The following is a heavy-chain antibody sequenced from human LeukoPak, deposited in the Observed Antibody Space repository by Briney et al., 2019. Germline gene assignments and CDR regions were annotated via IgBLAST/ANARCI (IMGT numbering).Heavy chain of an antibody. V-gene: IGHV3-23*01. CDR3: AKDHGVVPAADEYFQH. CDR1: GFTFSSYA. D-gene: IGHD2-2*01. CDR2: ISGSGGST. Sequence: GGSLRLSCVVPGFTFSSYAMSWVRQAPGKGLEWVSVISGSGGSTFYVDSVKGRFTISRDNSKNTLYLQMNSLRAEDTAVYYCAKDHGVVPAADEYFQHWGQGTLVTVSS. J-gene: IGHJ1*01.